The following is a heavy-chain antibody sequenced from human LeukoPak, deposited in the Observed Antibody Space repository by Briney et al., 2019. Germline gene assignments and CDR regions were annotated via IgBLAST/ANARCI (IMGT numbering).Heavy chain of an antibody. V-gene: IGHV3-21*01. J-gene: IGHJ6*02. CDR1: GFTFSSYS. CDR2: ISGSSNYR. Sequence: GGSLRLSCAASGFTFSSYSMNWVRQAPGKGLEWVSSISGSSNYRYYADSVKGRFTISRDNAKNSLYLQMNSLRAEDTALYYCARESVSSSWVYGMDVWGQGTTVTVSS. CDR3: ARESVSSSWVYGMDV. D-gene: IGHD6-13*01.